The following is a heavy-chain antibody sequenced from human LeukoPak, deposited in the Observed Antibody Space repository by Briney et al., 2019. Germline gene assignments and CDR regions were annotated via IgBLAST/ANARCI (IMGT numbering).Heavy chain of an antibody. CDR3: ARRKVDYPGSGGDFDY. Sequence: GESLKISCKGSGYSFTSYWIGWVRQMPGKGLEWMGIIYSGDSDTRYSPSFQGQVSLSVDKSISTAYLQWSSLKASDTAMYYCARRKVDYPGSGGDFDYWGQGTLVTVSS. CDR2: IYSGDSDT. D-gene: IGHD3-10*01. CDR1: GYSFTSYW. J-gene: IGHJ4*02. V-gene: IGHV5-51*01.